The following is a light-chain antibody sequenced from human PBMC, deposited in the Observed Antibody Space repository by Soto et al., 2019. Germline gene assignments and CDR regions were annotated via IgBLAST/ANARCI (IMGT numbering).Light chain of an antibody. Sequence: EVVMTQSPATLSVSPGERATLSCRASQSISSNLAWYQQKPGQAPRLLIYAASTGATGIPARFSGSGSGTECTLTISSLQSEDFAVYYCQQYNNWPLTFGGGTKVEIK. CDR2: AAS. CDR3: QQYNNWPLT. J-gene: IGKJ4*01. CDR1: QSISSN. V-gene: IGKV3-15*01.